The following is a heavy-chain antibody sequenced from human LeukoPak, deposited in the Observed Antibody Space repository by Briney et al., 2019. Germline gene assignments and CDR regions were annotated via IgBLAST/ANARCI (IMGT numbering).Heavy chain of an antibody. D-gene: IGHD3-3*01. CDR3: ARLNYDFWSGYYALHFDY. J-gene: IGHJ4*02. CDR1: AGSISSYY. V-gene: IGHV4-4*09. Sequence: SETLSLTCTVSAGSISSYYWSWIRHPPGKGLEWIGYIYTSGSTNYNPSLKSRVTISVDTSKNQFSLKLSSVTAADTAVYYCARLNYDFWSGYYALHFDYWGQGTLVTVSS. CDR2: IYTSGST.